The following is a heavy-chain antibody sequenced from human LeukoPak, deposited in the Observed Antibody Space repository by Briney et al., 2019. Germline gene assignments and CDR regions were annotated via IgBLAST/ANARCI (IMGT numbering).Heavy chain of an antibody. CDR3: AKGDFTVTKPHCYYYGMDV. V-gene: IGHV3-30*04. CDR2: ISYDGSNK. J-gene: IGHJ6*02. Sequence: QPGGSLRLSCAASGFTFSSYAMHWVRQAPGKGLEWVAVISYDGSNKYYADSVKGRFTISRDNSKNTLYLQMNSLRAEDTAVYYCAKGDFTVTKPHCYYYGMDVWGQGTTVTVSS. D-gene: IGHD4-17*01. CDR1: GFTFSSYA.